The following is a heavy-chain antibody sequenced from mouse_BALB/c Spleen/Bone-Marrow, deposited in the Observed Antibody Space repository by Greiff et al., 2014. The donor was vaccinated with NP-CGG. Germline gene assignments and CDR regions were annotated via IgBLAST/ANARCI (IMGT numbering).Heavy chain of an antibody. CDR1: GYTFTDYN. D-gene: IGHD4-1*01. V-gene: IGHV1S29*02. CDR2: IYPYSGGT. Sequence: VQLQQLGPELVRPGASVKISCKASGYTFTDYNIYWVKQSHGKSLEWIGYIYPYSGGTGYNQKFKSKATLTVDNSSTTAYMELRSLTSEDSAVYYCARGNWDFAYWGQGTLVTVST. CDR3: ARGNWDFAY. J-gene: IGHJ3*01.